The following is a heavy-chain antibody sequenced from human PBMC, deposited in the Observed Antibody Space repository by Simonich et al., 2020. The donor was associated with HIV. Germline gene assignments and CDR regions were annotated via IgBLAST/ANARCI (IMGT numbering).Heavy chain of an antibody. CDR2: INPKSGGK. D-gene: IGHD1-1*01. Sequence: QVQLVQSGAEAKNPGASVKVSCKDSGYTFTENPVHGVKQAPGQGLEGMGWINPKSGGKDDAQKFKGRVTMTRDTSMSTADMELSRLITDDTAVYFCAREGAMLDDAFDIWGQGTMVTVSS. V-gene: IGHV1-2*02. CDR1: GYTFTENP. CDR3: AREGAMLDDAFDI. J-gene: IGHJ3*02.